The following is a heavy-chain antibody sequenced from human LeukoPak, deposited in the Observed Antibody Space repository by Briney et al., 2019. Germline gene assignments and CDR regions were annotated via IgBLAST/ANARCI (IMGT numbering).Heavy chain of an antibody. Sequence: ASVKVSCKASGYTFTSYDINWVRQATGQGLEWMGWMNPNSGNTGYAQKFQGRVTMTRDTSISTAYMELSRLRSDDTAVYYCARGSHYYDSSGYPTLWYWGQGTLVTVSS. D-gene: IGHD3-22*01. J-gene: IGHJ4*02. CDR3: ARGSHYYDSSGYPTLWY. CDR1: GYTFTSYD. V-gene: IGHV1-8*01. CDR2: MNPNSGNT.